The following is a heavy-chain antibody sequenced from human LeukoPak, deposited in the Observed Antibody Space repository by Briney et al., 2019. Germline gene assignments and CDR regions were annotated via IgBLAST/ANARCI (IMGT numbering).Heavy chain of an antibody. V-gene: IGHV4-61*01. CDR2: IYYSGST. CDR3: ARDRQRGLAAAGTRKNWFDP. Sequence: NTSETLSLTCTVSGGSVSSGSYYWSWIRQPPGKGLEWIGYIYYSGSTNYNPSLKSRVTISVDTSKNQFSLKLSSVTAADTAVYYCARDRQRGLAAAGTRKNWFDPWGQGTLVTVSS. J-gene: IGHJ5*02. D-gene: IGHD6-13*01. CDR1: GGSVSSGSYY.